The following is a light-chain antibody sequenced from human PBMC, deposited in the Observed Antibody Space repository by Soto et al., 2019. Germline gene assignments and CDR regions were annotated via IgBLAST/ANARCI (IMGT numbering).Light chain of an antibody. CDR1: QSVSSY. V-gene: IGKV3-11*01. CDR2: DAS. J-gene: IGKJ5*01. Sequence: EIVLTQSPATLSLSPGERATLSCRASQSVSSYLHWYQQKRGQAPRLLVYDASSRATGIPARFSGSGSGTDFPLTISSLAPEDFAVYYCQHRNNWPVTFGQGTRLEIK. CDR3: QHRNNWPVT.